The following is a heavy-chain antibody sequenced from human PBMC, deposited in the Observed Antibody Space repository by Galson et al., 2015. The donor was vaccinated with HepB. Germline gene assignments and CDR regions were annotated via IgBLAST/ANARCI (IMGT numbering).Heavy chain of an antibody. CDR3: AQQEYDTLTGYRYYYYGMDV. D-gene: IGHD3-9*01. CDR1: GDSVSSNSAA. Sequence: CAISGDSVSSNSAAWNWIGQSPSRGLEWLGRTYYRSKWYNGYAASVKSRITINPDTSKNQFSLQLNSVTPEDTAVYYCAQQEYDTLTGYRYYYYGMDVWGQGTTVAVSS. J-gene: IGHJ6*02. CDR2: TYYRSKWYN. V-gene: IGHV6-1*01.